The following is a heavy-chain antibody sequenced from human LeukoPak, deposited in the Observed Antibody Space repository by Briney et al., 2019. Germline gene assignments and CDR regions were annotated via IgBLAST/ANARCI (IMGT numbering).Heavy chain of an antibody. J-gene: IGHJ6*03. CDR3: AKDEVVPGYYYTDV. Sequence: GGSLRLSCAASGFTFSSHALHWVRQAPGKGLEWVAVISSDGSYKYYADSVTGRFTISRDNSKNTLYLQMNRLNADDTAVYYCAKDEVVPGYYYTDVWGRGTTVTISS. CDR2: ISSDGSYK. CDR1: GFTFSSHA. V-gene: IGHV3-30*14. D-gene: IGHD2-2*01.